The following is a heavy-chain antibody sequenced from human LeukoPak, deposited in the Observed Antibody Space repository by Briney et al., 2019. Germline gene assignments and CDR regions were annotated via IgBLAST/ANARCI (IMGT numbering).Heavy chain of an antibody. Sequence: GGSLRLSCAASGFTFSSYAMSWVRQAPAKGLEWVSSISGSGGSTYYADSVNGRFSISRDNSKNTLYLQMNSLRADDTAVYYCAKGSCSSPSCYRFDYWGQGTLVTVSS. CDR2: ISGSGGST. CDR3: AKGSCSSPSCYRFDY. J-gene: IGHJ4*02. CDR1: GFTFSSYA. V-gene: IGHV3-23*01. D-gene: IGHD2-2*02.